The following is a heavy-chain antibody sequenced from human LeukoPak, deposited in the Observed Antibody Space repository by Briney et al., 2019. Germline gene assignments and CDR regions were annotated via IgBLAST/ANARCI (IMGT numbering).Heavy chain of an antibody. V-gene: IGHV3-21*01. CDR2: ISSSSSYI. D-gene: IGHD3-10*01. CDR1: GFTFSSYS. Sequence: PGGSLRLSCAASGFTFSSYSMNWVRQAPGKGLEWVSSISSSSSYIYHADSVKGRFTISRDNAKNSLYLQMNSLRAEDTAVYYCARDLSYPGAIDYWGQGTLVTVSS. CDR3: ARDLSYPGAIDY. J-gene: IGHJ4*02.